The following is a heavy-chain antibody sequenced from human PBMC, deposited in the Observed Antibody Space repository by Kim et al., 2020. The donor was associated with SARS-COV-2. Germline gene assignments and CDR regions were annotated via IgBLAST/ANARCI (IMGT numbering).Heavy chain of an antibody. V-gene: IGHV3-7*03. D-gene: IGHD1-26*01. Sequence: VDSVKGRFTTSRDNAKNALYLRMDSLRAEDTAVYYCARESGGSYGAHVYYWGQGPLVSVSS. J-gene: IGHJ4*02. CDR3: ARESGGSYGAHVYY.